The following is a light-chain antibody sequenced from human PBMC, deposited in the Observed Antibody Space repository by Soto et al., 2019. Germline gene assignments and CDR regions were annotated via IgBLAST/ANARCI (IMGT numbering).Light chain of an antibody. J-gene: IGKJ4*01. CDR2: GVS. V-gene: IGKV3-20*01. CDR1: QNVRSDY. Sequence: EIVLTQSPATLSLSPGDRATLSCRASQNVRSDYFAWYQQKPGQAPRVIIFGVSTRASATPDRFRGSGSGTYFTLTISRLEPDDFALYYGQHYGNSPLTFGGGTNVE. CDR3: QHYGNSPLT.